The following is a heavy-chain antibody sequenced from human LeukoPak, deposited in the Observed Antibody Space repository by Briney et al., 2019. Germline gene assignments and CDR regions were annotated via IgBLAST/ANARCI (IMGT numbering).Heavy chain of an antibody. J-gene: IGHJ5*02. Sequence: SQTLSLTCTVSGGSISSGGYYWSWIRQHPGKGLEWIGYIYYSGSTYYNPSLKSRVTISVDTSKNQFSPKLSSVTAADTAVYYCASQGSYCSSTSCLRWFDPWGQGTLVTVSS. D-gene: IGHD2-2*01. V-gene: IGHV4-31*03. CDR3: ASQGSYCSSTSCLRWFDP. CDR1: GGSISSGGYY. CDR2: IYYSGST.